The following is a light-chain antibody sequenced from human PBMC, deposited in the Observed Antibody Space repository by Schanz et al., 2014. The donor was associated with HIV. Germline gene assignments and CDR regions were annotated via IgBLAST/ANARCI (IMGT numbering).Light chain of an antibody. V-gene: IGKV3-20*01. J-gene: IGKJ1*01. CDR1: QSLSASF. CDR2: GAS. Sequence: EIVLTQSPGTLSLSPGERATLSCRASQSLSASFLAWYQQKPGQAPRLLIFGASNRATGTPDRFSGSESGTDFTLTISRVEPEDYAVYYCQQYGSLPWTFGQGTKVEI. CDR3: QQYGSLPWT.